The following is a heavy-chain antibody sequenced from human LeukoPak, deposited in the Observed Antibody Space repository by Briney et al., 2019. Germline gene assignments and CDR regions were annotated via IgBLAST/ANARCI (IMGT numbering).Heavy chain of an antibody. CDR3: ARSYYYDYRQIDY. D-gene: IGHD3-22*01. Sequence: PSETLSLTCTVSVDSLSTSSYYWGWIRQPPGNGLEWLGSIYYSGSIYYNPSLKSRVTISVDTSKNQFSLNLYSVTAADTAVFYCARSYYYDYRQIDYWGQGTLVTVSS. J-gene: IGHJ4*02. CDR2: IYYSGSI. CDR1: VDSLSTSSYY. V-gene: IGHV4-39*01.